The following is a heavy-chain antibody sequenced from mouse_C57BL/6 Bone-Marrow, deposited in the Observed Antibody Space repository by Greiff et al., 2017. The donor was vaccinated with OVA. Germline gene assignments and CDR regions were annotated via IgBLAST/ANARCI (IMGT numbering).Heavy chain of an antibody. CDR1: GYTFTDYE. CDR3: TRSYSNYGDFDY. CDR2: LDPETDGT. D-gene: IGHD2-5*01. V-gene: IGHV1-15*01. Sequence: VQLQQSGAELVRPGASVTLSCKASGYTFTDYEMHWVKQTPLHGLEWLGALDPETDGTAYNQKFKGKATLPVDKSSSPAYRALRRLTSEDSAVYYCTRSYSNYGDFDYWGQGTTLTVSS. J-gene: IGHJ2*01.